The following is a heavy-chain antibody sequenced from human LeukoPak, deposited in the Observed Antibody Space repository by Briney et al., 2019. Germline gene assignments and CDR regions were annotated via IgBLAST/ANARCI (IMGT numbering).Heavy chain of an antibody. V-gene: IGHV4-39*07. J-gene: IGHJ4*02. CDR1: GGSISSSSYY. D-gene: IGHD6-19*01. Sequence: SETLSLTCTVSGGSISSSSYYWGWIRQPPGKGLEWIGSIYYSGSTYYNPSLKSRVTISVDTSKNQFSLKLSSVTAADTAVYYCASSRIAVAIFDYWGQGTLVTVSS. CDR2: IYYSGST. CDR3: ASSRIAVAIFDY.